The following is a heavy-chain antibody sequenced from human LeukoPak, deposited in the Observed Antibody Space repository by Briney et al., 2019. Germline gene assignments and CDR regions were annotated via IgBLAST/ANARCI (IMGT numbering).Heavy chain of an antibody. D-gene: IGHD3-3*01. J-gene: IGHJ4*02. Sequence: PSETLSLTCTVSGGSISSYYWSWIRQPPGKGLEWIGYIYYSGSTNYNPSLKSRVTISVDTSKNQFSLKLSSVTAADTAVYYCARQDPYYDFWSGSASPYFDYWGQGTLVTVSS. V-gene: IGHV4-59*08. CDR2: IYYSGST. CDR1: GGSISSYY. CDR3: ARQDPYYDFWSGSASPYFDY.